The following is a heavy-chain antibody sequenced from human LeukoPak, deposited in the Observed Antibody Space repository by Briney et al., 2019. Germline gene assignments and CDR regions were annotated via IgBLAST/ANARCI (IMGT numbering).Heavy chain of an antibody. CDR3: ARGSSGHYFGY. J-gene: IGHJ4*02. D-gene: IGHD6-19*01. CDR2: INHSGST. Sequence: SETLSLTCAVYGGSFSGYYWSWICQPPGKGLEWIGEINHSGSTNYNPSLKSRVTISVDTSKNQFSLKLSSVTAADTAVYYCARGSSGHYFGYWGQGTLVTVSS. CDR1: GGSFSGYY. V-gene: IGHV4-34*01.